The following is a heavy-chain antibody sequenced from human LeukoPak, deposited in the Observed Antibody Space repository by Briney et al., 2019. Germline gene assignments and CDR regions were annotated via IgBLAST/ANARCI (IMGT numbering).Heavy chain of an antibody. CDR2: FDPEDGET. Sequence: ASVKVSCKVSGYTLTELSMHWVRQAPGKGLEWMGGFDPEDGETIYAQKFQGRVTMTEDTSTDTAYMELSSLRSEDTAVYYCARESRSYDILTGYYYYFDYWGQGTLVTVSS. J-gene: IGHJ4*02. D-gene: IGHD3-9*01. CDR1: GYTLTELS. CDR3: ARESRSYDILTGYYYYFDY. V-gene: IGHV1-24*01.